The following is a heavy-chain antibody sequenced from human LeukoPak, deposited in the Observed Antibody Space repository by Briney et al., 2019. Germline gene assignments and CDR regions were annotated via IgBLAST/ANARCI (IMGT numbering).Heavy chain of an antibody. V-gene: IGHV3-21*01. J-gene: IGHJ4*02. Sequence: GGSLRLSCTASGFTFSTYYMNWVRQAPGKGLEWVSFITGSSSYIYYTDSVKGRFTISRDNAKNSLFLQMNSLRDEDTAVYYCASGFSSSPYFDYWGQGTLVTVSS. CDR2: ITGSSSYI. CDR3: ASGFSSSPYFDY. CDR1: GFTFSTYY. D-gene: IGHD6-6*01.